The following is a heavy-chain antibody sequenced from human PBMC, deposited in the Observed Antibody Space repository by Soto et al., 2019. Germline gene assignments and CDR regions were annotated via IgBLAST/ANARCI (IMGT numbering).Heavy chain of an antibody. Sequence: KTSETLSLTCTVSGGSISSYYWSWIRQPPGKGLEWIGYIYYSGSTNYNPSLKSRVTISVDTSKNQFSLKLSSVTAADTAVYYCARLKLEYYDFWSGYFAVWGKWTTVTVSS. V-gene: IGHV4-59*08. CDR1: GGSISSYY. J-gene: IGHJ6*04. CDR2: IYYSGST. D-gene: IGHD3-3*01. CDR3: ARLKLEYYDFWSGYFAV.